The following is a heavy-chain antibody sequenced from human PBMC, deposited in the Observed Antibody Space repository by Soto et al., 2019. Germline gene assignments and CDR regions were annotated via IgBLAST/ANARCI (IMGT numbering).Heavy chain of an antibody. Sequence: SETLSLTCAVYGGSFSGYYWSWIRQPPGKGLEWIGEINHSGSTNYNPSLKSRVTISVDTSKNQFSLKLSSVTAADTAVYYCARLHCSNYRWYYYYGMDVWGQGTTVTVSS. CDR2: INHSGST. CDR3: ARLHCSNYRWYYYYGMDV. J-gene: IGHJ6*02. D-gene: IGHD4-4*01. CDR1: GGSFSGYY. V-gene: IGHV4-34*01.